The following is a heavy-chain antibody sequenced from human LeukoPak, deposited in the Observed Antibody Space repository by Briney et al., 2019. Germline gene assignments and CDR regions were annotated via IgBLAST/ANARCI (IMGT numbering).Heavy chain of an antibody. CDR2: ISYDGSNK. D-gene: IGHD1-20*01. V-gene: IGHV3-30-3*01. CDR3: ARGITGRYYYGMDV. Sequence: PGGSLRLSCAASGFTFSNYAMHWVRQAPGKGLEWVAVISYDGSNKYYADSVKGRFTISRDNSKNTLYLQMNSLRAEDTAVYYCARGITGRYYYGMDVWGQGTTVTVSS. J-gene: IGHJ6*02. CDR1: GFTFSNYA.